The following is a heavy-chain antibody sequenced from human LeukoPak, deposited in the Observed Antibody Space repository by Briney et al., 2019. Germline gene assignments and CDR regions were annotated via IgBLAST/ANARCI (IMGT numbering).Heavy chain of an antibody. CDR3: ARRVRGVIISFYYYNGMDV. Sequence: KPSETLSLTCAVYGVSFSDYYWTWLRRSPGKGLEGVGEINHSGATDYNPSLKSRVTISVDTSKNQFSLKVRSVTAADTAVYYCARRVRGVIISFYYYNGMDVWGQGTTVTVSS. CDR1: GVSFSDYY. V-gene: IGHV4-34*01. D-gene: IGHD3-10*01. CDR2: INHSGAT. J-gene: IGHJ6*02.